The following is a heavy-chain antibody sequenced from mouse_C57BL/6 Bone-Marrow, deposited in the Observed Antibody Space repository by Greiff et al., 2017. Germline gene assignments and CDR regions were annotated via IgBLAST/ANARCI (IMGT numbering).Heavy chain of an antibody. J-gene: IGHJ2*01. CDR1: GYTFTSYG. V-gene: IGHV1-81*01. D-gene: IGHD1-1*01. Sequence: VQLQQSGAELARPGASVKLSCKASGYTFTSYGISWVKQRTGQGLEWIGEIYPRSGNTYYNGKFKGKATLTADKSSSTAYMELRSLTSEDSAVYFCARLFTTVVATRDYWGQGTTLTVSS. CDR2: IYPRSGNT. CDR3: ARLFTTVVATRDY.